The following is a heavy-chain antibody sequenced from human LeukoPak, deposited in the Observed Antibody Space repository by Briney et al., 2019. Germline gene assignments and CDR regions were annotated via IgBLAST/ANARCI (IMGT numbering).Heavy chain of an antibody. CDR3: ARGSSPNYPLDY. CDR1: GGSISSYY. D-gene: IGHD2-2*01. CDR2: IYSTGST. V-gene: IGHV4-59*08. Sequence: PSETLSLTCTVSGGSISSYYWSWIRQPPGKELEWIGYIYSTGSTSYNPSLKSRVTISIDTSKNQSSLRLSSVTAADTAVYYCARGSSPNYPLDYWGQGTLVTVSS. J-gene: IGHJ4*02.